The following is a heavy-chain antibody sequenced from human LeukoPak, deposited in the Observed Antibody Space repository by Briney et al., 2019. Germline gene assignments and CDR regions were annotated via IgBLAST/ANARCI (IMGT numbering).Heavy chain of an antibody. CDR3: ARAGYSGYDPPW. Sequence: GGSLRLSCAASGFTFSSYSMNWVRQAPGKGLEWVSSISSSSSYIYYADSVKGRFTISRDNAKNSLYLQMNSLRAEDTAVYYCARAGYSGYDPPWWGQGTLVTVSS. V-gene: IGHV3-21*01. D-gene: IGHD5-12*01. J-gene: IGHJ4*02. CDR2: ISSSSSYI. CDR1: GFTFSSYS.